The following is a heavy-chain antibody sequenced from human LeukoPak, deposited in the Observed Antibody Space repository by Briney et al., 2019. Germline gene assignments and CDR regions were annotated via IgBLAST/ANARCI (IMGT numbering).Heavy chain of an antibody. CDR1: GFTFSSYS. D-gene: IGHD2-15*01. J-gene: IGHJ4*02. CDR2: ISSSSSTI. Sequence: SGGSLRLPCAASGFTFSSYSMNWVRQAPGKGLEWVSYISSSSSTIYYADSVKGRFTISRDNAKNSLYLQMNSLRAEDTAVYYCARAHLCSGGSCYFFDYWGQGTLVTVSS. CDR3: ARAHLCSGGSCYFFDY. V-gene: IGHV3-48*01.